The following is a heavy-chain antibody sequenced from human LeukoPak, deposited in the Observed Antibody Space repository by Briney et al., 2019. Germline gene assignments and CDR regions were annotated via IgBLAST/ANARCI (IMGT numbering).Heavy chain of an antibody. Sequence: SETLSLTCAVYGGSFSGYYWSWIRQPPGKGLEWIGEINHSGSTNYNPSLKSRVTISVDTSKNQFSLKLSSVTAADTAVYYCARGQVFYDYVWGSYRPFDYWGQGTLVTVSS. V-gene: IGHV4-34*01. CDR2: INHSGST. J-gene: IGHJ4*02. CDR3: ARGQVFYDYVWGSYRPFDY. CDR1: GGSFSGYY. D-gene: IGHD3-16*02.